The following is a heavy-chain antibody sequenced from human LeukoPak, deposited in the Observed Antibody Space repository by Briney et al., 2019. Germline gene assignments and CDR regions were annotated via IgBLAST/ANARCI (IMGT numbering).Heavy chain of an antibody. CDR3: ASGNYFDY. V-gene: IGHV3-7*01. D-gene: IGHD1-14*01. J-gene: IGHJ4*02. CDR2: IKQDGSEI. Sequence: GSLRLSCAASGFTFSSFWMSWVRQAPGKGLEWVANIKQDGSEIFYVDSVKGRFTISRDNAQNSLYLQMNSLRAEDTAVYYCASGNYFDYWGQGTLVTVSS. CDR1: GFTFSSFW.